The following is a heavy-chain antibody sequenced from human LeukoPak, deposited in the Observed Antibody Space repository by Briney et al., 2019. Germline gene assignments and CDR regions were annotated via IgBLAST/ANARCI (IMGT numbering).Heavy chain of an antibody. V-gene: IGHV3-11*05. Sequence: GGSLRLSCAASGFTFSYYYMSWIRQAPGKGLEWVSYISSSSSYTNYADSVKGRFTISRDNAKNSLYLQMNSLRADDTAVYYCARAPPYYDILTGYFDYWGQGTLVTVSS. CDR2: ISSSSSYT. CDR3: ARAPPYYDILTGYFDY. D-gene: IGHD3-9*01. CDR1: GFTFSYYY. J-gene: IGHJ4*02.